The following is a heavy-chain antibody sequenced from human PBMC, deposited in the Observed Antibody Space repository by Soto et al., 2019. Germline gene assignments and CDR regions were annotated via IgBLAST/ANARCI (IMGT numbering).Heavy chain of an antibody. Sequence: PGESLKISFNRSGYSFTTYWISWIRQMPGKSVEWMGCIDPSDSYTDYSPSSQGHVTISADKSIRTAYLQWNSLKASDTAMYYCARQGYHDSSCYLDTFGYRGQGTMGVVSS. V-gene: IGHV5-10-1*01. CDR3: ARQGYHDSSCYLDTFGY. CDR1: GYSFTTYW. CDR2: IDPSDSYT. D-gene: IGHD3-22*01. J-gene: IGHJ4*02.